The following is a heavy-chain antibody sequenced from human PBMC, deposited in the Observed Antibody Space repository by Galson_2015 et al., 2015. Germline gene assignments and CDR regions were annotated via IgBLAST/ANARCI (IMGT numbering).Heavy chain of an antibody. D-gene: IGHD3-22*01. V-gene: IGHV3-48*03. CDR3: ASTYYYDSSGYYPAEYFQH. J-gene: IGHJ1*01. Sequence: SLRLFCAASGFTFSSYEMNWVRQAPGKGLEWVSYISSSGSTIYYADSVKGRFTISRDNAKNSLYLQMNSLRAEDTAVYYCASTYYYDSSGYYPAEYFQHWGQGTLVTVSS. CDR2: ISSSGSTI. CDR1: GFTFSSYE.